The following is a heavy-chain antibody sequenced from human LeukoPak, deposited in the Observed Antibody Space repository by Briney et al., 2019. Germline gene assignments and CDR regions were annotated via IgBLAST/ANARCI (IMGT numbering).Heavy chain of an antibody. CDR2: INHSGST. J-gene: IGHJ4*02. V-gene: IGHV4-34*01. CDR1: GGSFSGYY. Sequence: SETLSLTCAVYGGSFSGYYWSWIRQPPGKGLEWIGEINHSGSTNYNPSLKSRVTISVDTSKNQFSLKLSSVTAADTAVYYCARGYFFMSTPYFDYWGQGTLATVSS. D-gene: IGHD3-16*01. CDR3: ARGYFFMSTPYFDY.